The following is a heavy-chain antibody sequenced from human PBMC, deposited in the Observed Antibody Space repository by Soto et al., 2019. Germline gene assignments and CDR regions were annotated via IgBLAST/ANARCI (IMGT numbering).Heavy chain of an antibody. J-gene: IGHJ4*02. Sequence: QVHLVQSGAEVKKPGASVKVSCKGSGYAVTTYGITWVRQAPGQGLEWMGWISAHNGNTNYAQKLQGRVTVTRDTPTSTAYMELRSLRSDDTAVYYFARGRYGDYWGQGALVTVS. CDR3: ARGRYGDY. CDR2: ISAHNGNT. CDR1: GYAVTTYG. D-gene: IGHD1-1*01. V-gene: IGHV1-18*01.